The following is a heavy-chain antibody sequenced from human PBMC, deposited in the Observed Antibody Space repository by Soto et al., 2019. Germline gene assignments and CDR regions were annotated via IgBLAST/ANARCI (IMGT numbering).Heavy chain of an antibody. D-gene: IGHD3-3*01. J-gene: IGHJ6*01. CDR2: ISSDSRTI. V-gene: IGHV3-48*02. Sequence: GGSLRLSCVASGFSLSDYAVDWVRQAPGKGLEWVSFISSDSRTIYYADSVEGRFTVSRDNARNSVSLQMDSLRDEDAAVYYCARIKLVEWFFINVDVYDMDVWGQGTPVTVSS. CDR1: GFSLSDYA. CDR3: ARIKLVEWFFINVDVYDMDV.